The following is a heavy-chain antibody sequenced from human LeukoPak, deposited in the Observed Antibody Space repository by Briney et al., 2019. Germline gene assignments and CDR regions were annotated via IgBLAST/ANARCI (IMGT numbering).Heavy chain of an antibody. Sequence: SVKVSCKASGGTFSSYAISWVRQAPGQGLEWMGGIIPIFGTTNYAQKSQGRVTITADESTSTAYMELSSLRSEDTAVYYCARRDSSGWYGDNWFDPWGQGTLVTVSS. CDR1: GGTFSSYA. CDR2: IIPIFGTT. V-gene: IGHV1-69*13. D-gene: IGHD6-19*01. CDR3: ARRDSSGWYGDNWFDP. J-gene: IGHJ5*02.